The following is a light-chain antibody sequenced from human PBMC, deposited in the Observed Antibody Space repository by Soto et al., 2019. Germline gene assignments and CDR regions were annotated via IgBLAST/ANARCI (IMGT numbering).Light chain of an antibody. J-gene: IGKJ2*01. V-gene: IGKV3-15*01. Sequence: EIVMTQSPASLSVSPGEGATLSCRASQTVASNLAWYQQKPGQAPRLLIHGASTRATGVPARFSGSGSGTDLTLTISILQSEDFAVYYCQQYRNWPPQYAFGQGTKLQIK. CDR2: GAS. CDR1: QTVASN. CDR3: QQYRNWPPQYA.